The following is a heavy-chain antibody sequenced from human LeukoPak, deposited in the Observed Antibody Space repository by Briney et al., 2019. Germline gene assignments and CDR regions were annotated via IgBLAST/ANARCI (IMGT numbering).Heavy chain of an antibody. CDR2: FDPEDGET. CDR3: ATRAARYPGFDP. D-gene: IGHD1-1*01. Sequence: TSVKVSCKVSGYTLTELSMHWVRQAPGKGLEWMGGFDPEDGETIYAQKFQGRVTMTEDTSTDTAYMELSSLRSEDTAVYYCATRAARYPGFDPWGQGTLVTVSS. V-gene: IGHV1-24*01. CDR1: GYTLTELS. J-gene: IGHJ5*02.